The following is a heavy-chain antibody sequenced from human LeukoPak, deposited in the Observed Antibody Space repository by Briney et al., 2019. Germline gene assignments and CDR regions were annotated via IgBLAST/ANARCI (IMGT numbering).Heavy chain of an antibody. CDR1: GLSLGTIGEG. CDR2: IYWDDDS. D-gene: IGHD1-26*01. Sequence: SGPTLVKPTQTLTLTCTFSGLSLGTIGEGVDWIRQPPGKVLERLALIYWDDDSHYSPSLRHRLTITKDTSKNQVVLTMTDMDPVDTATYYCAHSGARGSGTSNNYWGQGTLVTVSS. J-gene: IGHJ4*02. CDR3: AHSGARGSGTSNNY. V-gene: IGHV2-5*02.